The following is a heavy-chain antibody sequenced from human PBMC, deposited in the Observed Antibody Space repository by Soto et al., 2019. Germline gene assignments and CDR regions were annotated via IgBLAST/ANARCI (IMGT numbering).Heavy chain of an antibody. V-gene: IGHV1-18*01. Sequence: GASVKVSCKASGYTFTSYGISWVRQAPGQGLEWMGWISAYNGNTNYAQKLQGRVTMTTDTSTSTAYMELRSLRSDDTAVYYCARDLLDDCSGGSCYSGNYWFDPCGQGTLVTVSS. CDR3: ARDLLDDCSGGSCYSGNYWFDP. J-gene: IGHJ5*02. CDR1: GYTFTSYG. D-gene: IGHD2-15*01. CDR2: ISAYNGNT.